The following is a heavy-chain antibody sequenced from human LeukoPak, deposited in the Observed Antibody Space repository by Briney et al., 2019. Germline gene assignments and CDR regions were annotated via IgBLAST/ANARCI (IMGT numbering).Heavy chain of an antibody. CDR2: ISSSSSTI. Sequence: GGSLRLSCAASGFTFSSYSMNWVRQAPGKGLEWVSYISSSSSTIYYADSVKGRFTISRDNARDSLHLQMNSLRAEDTAVYYCAREHRADDFWSGYLWNLYYFDYWGQGTLVTVSS. V-gene: IGHV3-48*04. CDR1: GFTFSSYS. D-gene: IGHD3-3*01. CDR3: AREHRADDFWSGYLWNLYYFDY. J-gene: IGHJ4*02.